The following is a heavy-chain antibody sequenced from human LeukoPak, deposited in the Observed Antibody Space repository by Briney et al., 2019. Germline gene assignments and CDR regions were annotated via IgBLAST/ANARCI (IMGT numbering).Heavy chain of an antibody. V-gene: IGHV3-73*01. Sequence: PGGSLKLSCAASGFTFGGSAMHWVRQASGKGPEWVGRIRTKGNDYATAYAASVKGRFTISRDDSKNTAYLQMNSLKTEDTAVYYCAGPYDTTGHAFDYWGRGTLVTVPS. CDR1: GFTFGGSA. J-gene: IGHJ4*02. CDR3: AGPYDTTGHAFDY. CDR2: IRTKGNDYAT. D-gene: IGHD3-22*01.